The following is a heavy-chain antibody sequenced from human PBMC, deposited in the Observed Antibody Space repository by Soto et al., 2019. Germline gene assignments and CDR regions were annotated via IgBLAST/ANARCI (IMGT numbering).Heavy chain of an antibody. CDR2: IYSGGST. CDR3: ARAITGTTAFDY. D-gene: IGHD1-20*01. J-gene: IGHJ4*02. Sequence: GGSLRLSCAASGFTVSSNNMSWVRQAPGKGLEWVSVIYSGGSTYYADSVKGRFTISRDNSKNTLYLQMNSLRADDTAVYYCARAITGTTAFDYWGQGTLVTVSS. CDR1: GFTVSSNN. V-gene: IGHV3-53*01.